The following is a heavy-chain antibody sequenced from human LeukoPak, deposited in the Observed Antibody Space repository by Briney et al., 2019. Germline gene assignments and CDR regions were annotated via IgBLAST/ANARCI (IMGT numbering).Heavy chain of an antibody. D-gene: IGHD2-15*01. CDR2: IWYDGSNK. V-gene: IGHV3-33*06. CDR1: GFTFSSYG. J-gene: IGHJ6*03. Sequence: PGRSLRLSCAASGFTFSSYGMHWVRQAPGKGLEWVAVIWYDGSNKYYADSVKGRFTISRDNSKNTLYLQMNSLRAEDTAVYYCAKYCSGGTCYYNMDVWGKGTTVTVSS. CDR3: AKYCSGGTCYYNMDV.